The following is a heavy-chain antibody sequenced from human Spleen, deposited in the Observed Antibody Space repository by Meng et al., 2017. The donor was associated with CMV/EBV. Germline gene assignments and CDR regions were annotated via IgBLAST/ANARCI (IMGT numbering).Heavy chain of an antibody. CDR1: GITVSDAW. Sequence: GESLKISCAASGITVSDAWMSWVRQAPGKGLEWVGRIKSKSDGEETSYAARVKGRFTISRDDSRNTVYLQMNSLTTEDTALYYCTTVIGQYHQDYWGQGTLVTVSS. CDR2: IKSKSDGEET. V-gene: IGHV3-15*05. J-gene: IGHJ4*02. CDR3: TTVIGQYHQDY. D-gene: IGHD2-2*01.